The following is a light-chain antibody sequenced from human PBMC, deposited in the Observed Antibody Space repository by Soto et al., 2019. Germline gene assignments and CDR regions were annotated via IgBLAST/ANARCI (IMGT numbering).Light chain of an antibody. V-gene: IGLV2-14*01. CDR1: SSDVGGYNY. CDR3: SSYTSSSTLVV. J-gene: IGLJ2*01. Sequence: QSVLTQPASVSGSPGQSITISCTGTSSDVGGYNYVSWYQQHPGKAPKLMIYDVSNRPSGVSNRFSGSKSGNTASLTISGLQAEVEADYYCSSYTSSSTLVVFGGGTQLTVL. CDR2: DVS.